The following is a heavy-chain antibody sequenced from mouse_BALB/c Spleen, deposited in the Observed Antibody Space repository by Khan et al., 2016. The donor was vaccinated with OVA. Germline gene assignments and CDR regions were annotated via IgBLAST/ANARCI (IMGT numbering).Heavy chain of an antibody. J-gene: IGHJ2*01. D-gene: IGHD1-1*01. CDR2: ISYSGST. V-gene: IGHV3-2*02. CDR1: GYSITNNYA. CDR3: AGGNYYGYYFDY. Sequence: VRLQQSGPGLVKPSQSLSLTCTVTGYSITNNYAWNWIRQFPGNKLEWMGYISYSGSTNYNPSLKSRISITRDTSKNQFFLQLNSVTTEDTATYYCAGGNYYGYYFDYWGQGTTLTVSS.